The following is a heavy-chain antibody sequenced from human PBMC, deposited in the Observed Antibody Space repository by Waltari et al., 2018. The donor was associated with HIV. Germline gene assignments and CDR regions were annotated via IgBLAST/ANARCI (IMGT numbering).Heavy chain of an antibody. J-gene: IGHJ4*02. CDR1: GFTFRDHG. D-gene: IGHD3-16*01. CDR3: ARDVGGGAMGHFEY. Sequence: QVQLVESGGGVVQPGRSLRLSCTTSGFTFRDHGIHWVRQAPGKGLEWVALIYANENVKYYADSVKCRFTLSRDNLKNTVYLQINSLRAEDTAVYYCARDVGGGAMGHFEYLGQGTLVTVSS. CDR2: IYANENVK. V-gene: IGHV3-33*01.